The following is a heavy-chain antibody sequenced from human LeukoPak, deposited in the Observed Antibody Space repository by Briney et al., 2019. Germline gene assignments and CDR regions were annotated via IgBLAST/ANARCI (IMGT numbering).Heavy chain of an antibody. V-gene: IGHV4-59*01. D-gene: IGHD4-23*01. CDR2: IYYSGST. CDR1: GGSISSYY. Sequence: SGTLSLTCTVSGGSISSYYWSWIRQPPGKGLEWIGYIYYSGSTNYNPSLKSRVTISVDTSKNQFSLKLSSVTAADTAVYYCAAYGGPLGGIFDYWGQGTLVTVSS. CDR3: AAYGGPLGGIFDY. J-gene: IGHJ4*02.